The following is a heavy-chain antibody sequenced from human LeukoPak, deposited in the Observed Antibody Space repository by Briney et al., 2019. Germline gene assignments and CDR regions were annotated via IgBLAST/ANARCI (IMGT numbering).Heavy chain of an antibody. Sequence: PGGSLRLSCAASGFMFTDYYMSWFRQTPGKGLEWLSYISPSSAYTNFADSVKGRFTISRDNAKNSLYLQMNSLRVEDTAVYYCARGHRDSGSYTRGYFDYWGQGTPVTVSS. CDR3: ARGHRDSGSYTRGYFDY. J-gene: IGHJ4*02. CDR2: ISPSSAYT. CDR1: GFMFTDYY. V-gene: IGHV3-11*05. D-gene: IGHD1-26*01.